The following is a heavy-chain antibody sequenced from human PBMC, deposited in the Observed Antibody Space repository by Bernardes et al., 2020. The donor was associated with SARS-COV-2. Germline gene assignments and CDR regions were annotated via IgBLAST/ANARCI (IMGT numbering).Heavy chain of an antibody. V-gene: IGHV4-59*10. CDR3: ARLLWGMDV. Sequence: SETLSLTCAVYSGSFSGYYWYWIRQPAGKGLEWIGHIYTSGSTNYNPSFKSRVTISIDTSKNQFSLKLSSVTAADTAVYYCARLLWGMDVWGQGTTVTVSS. D-gene: IGHD1-26*01. CDR2: IYTSGST. J-gene: IGHJ6*02. CDR1: SGSFSGYY.